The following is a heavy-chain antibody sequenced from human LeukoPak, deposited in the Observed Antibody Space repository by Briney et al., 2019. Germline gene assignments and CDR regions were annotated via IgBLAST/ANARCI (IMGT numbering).Heavy chain of an antibody. CDR1: GGSISSYY. D-gene: IGHD4-17*01. J-gene: IGHJ4*02. CDR3: ARVRYGDTRFYYFDY. CDR2: IYYSGST. Sequence: PSETLSFTCTVSGGSISSYYWSWIRQPPGKGLEWIGYIYYSGSTNYNPSLKSRVTISVDTSKNQFSLKLSSVTAADTAVYYCARVRYGDTRFYYFDYWGQGTLVTVSS. V-gene: IGHV4-59*01.